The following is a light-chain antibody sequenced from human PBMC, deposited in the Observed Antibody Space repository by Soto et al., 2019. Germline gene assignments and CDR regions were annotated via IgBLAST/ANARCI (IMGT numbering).Light chain of an antibody. CDR2: GNN. J-gene: IGLJ2*01. Sequence: QSVLTQPPSVSGAPGQRVTISCTGSSSNTGAGYDVHWYQQLLGTAPKLLIYGNNNRPSGVPDRFAGSKSGTSASLAITGLQAEDEADYYCQSYDSSLSGVVFGGGTKLTVL. V-gene: IGLV1-40*01. CDR3: QSYDSSLSGVV. CDR1: SSNTGAGYD.